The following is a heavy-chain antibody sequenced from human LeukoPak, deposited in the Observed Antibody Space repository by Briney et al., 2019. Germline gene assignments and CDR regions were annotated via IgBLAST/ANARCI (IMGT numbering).Heavy chain of an antibody. J-gene: IGHJ4*02. D-gene: IGHD2-8*01. CDR2: IYTSGST. CDR1: GGSIISSSYY. V-gene: IGHV4-61*02. CDR3: ARQVYGVGKFDY. Sequence: PSQTLSLTCTVSGGSIISSSYYWSWTRQPAGKGLEWIGRIYTSGSTNYNPSLKSRVTISVDTSKNQFSLKLSSVTAADTAVFYCARQVYGVGKFDYWGQGTLVTVSS.